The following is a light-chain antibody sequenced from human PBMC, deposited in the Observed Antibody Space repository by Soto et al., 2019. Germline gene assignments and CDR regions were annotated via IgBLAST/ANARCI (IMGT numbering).Light chain of an antibody. Sequence: EIVMTRSPATLSVSPGERATLSCGTSQRVSSSYLAWYQQKPGQAPRLLIYGASSRATGIPDRFSGSGSGTDFTLTISRLQPEDFAAYYCQQYGSSPRTFGQGTKVDIK. V-gene: IGKV3-20*01. CDR3: QQYGSSPRT. J-gene: IGKJ1*01. CDR2: GAS. CDR1: QRVSSSY.